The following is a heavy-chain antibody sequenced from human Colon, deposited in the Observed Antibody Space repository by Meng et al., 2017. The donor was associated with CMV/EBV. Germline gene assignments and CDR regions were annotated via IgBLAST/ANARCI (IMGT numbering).Heavy chain of an antibody. D-gene: IGHD2-2*02. J-gene: IGHJ4*02. CDR1: SYA. V-gene: IGHV1-69*05. CDR2: IIPIFGTA. CDR3: ARGGLGYCSSTSCYTGIWFDY. Sequence: SYAISWVRQAPGQGLEWMGGIIPIFGTANYAQKFQGRVTITTDESTSTAYMELSSLRSEDTAMYYCARGGLGYCSSTSCYTGIWFDYWGQGTLVTVSS.